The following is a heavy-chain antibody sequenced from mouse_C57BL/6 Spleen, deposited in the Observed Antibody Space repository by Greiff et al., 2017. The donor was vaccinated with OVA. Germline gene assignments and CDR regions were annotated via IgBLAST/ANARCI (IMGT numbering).Heavy chain of an antibody. Sequence: EVQVVESGGGLVKPGGSLKLSCAASGFTFSSYTMSWVRQTPEKRLEWVATISGGGGNTYYPDSVKGRFTISRDNAKNTLYLQMSSLRSEDTALYYCARDGNYWYFDVWGTGTTVTVSS. CDR1: GFTFSSYT. D-gene: IGHD2-1*01. V-gene: IGHV5-9*01. CDR3: ARDGNYWYFDV. CDR2: ISGGGGNT. J-gene: IGHJ1*03.